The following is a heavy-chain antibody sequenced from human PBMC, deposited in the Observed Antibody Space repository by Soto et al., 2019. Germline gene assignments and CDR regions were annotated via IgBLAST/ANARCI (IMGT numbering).Heavy chain of an antibody. Sequence: QVQLVQSGAEVKKPGSSVKVSCKASGGTFSSYAISWVRQAPGQGLEWMGGIIPIFGTANYAQKFQGRVTITADESTSTDYMELSSLRSEDTAVYYCARSGSSWYDYYYGMDVWGQGTTVTVSS. V-gene: IGHV1-69*12. CDR1: GGTFSSYA. J-gene: IGHJ6*02. D-gene: IGHD3-10*01. CDR2: IIPIFGTA. CDR3: ARSGSSWYDYYYGMDV.